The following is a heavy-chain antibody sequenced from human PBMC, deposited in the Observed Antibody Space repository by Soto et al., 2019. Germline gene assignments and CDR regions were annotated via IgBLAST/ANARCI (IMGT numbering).Heavy chain of an antibody. CDR3: ARAPLSHTIRTFDV. V-gene: IGHV4-59*01. D-gene: IGHD2-2*01. J-gene: IGHJ3*01. CDR1: SGSINENYY. CDR2: VFHTGTT. Sequence: SETLSLTCTVSSGSINENYYWKLIRQSPGKGLEWIAYVFHTGTTHYNPSLESRVTLSISTSKNQFSLTLTSVAASDTAIYYWARAPLSHTIRTFDVWGPGTMVTVS.